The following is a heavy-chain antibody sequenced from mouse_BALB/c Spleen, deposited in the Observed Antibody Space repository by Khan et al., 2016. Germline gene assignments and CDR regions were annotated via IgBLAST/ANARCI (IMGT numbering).Heavy chain of an antibody. V-gene: IGHV3-2*02. J-gene: IGHJ4*01. CDR3: ARSRVLDY. CDR1: GYSITSDYA. Sequence: EVQLQESGPGLVKPSQSLSLTCTVTGYSITSDYAWNWIRQFPGNKLEWMGYISYSGSTSYNPSIKSQIFITRDTSKNQFFLQLNSVTTEDTATYYCARSRVLDYWGQGTSVTVSS. CDR2: ISYSGST.